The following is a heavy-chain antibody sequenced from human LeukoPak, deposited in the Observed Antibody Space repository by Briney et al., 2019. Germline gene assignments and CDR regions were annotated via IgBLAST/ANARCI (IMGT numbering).Heavy chain of an antibody. CDR1: YVSMSGYY. CDR3: ARDRRVHYYDSSGYYFDY. CDR2: IYYSGNT. Sequence: SETLSLTCTVSYVSMSGYYWNWIRQPPGKGLEWIGYIYYSGNTNYNPSLKSRVTMSVDTSKNQFSLKLSSVTAADTAVYYCARDRRVHYYDSSGYYFDYWGQGTLVTVSS. D-gene: IGHD3-22*01. J-gene: IGHJ4*02. V-gene: IGHV4-59*12.